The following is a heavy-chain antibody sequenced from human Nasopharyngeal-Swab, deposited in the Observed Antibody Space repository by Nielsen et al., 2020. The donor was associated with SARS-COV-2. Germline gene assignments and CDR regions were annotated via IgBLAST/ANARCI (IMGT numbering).Heavy chain of an antibody. D-gene: IGHD4-17*01. V-gene: IGHV4-39*07. Sequence: GSLTPSCVVSGAFISSRNNYWGWIRQPPGKGQEWTGTILSSGSTYNPSPKSRVTMSVDTSENQFSLKLTSVTAADTAVYYCARDESGDYLGLPFDHWGRETLVTVSS. CDR1: GAFISSRNNY. CDR2: ILSSGST. CDR3: ARDESGDYLGLPFDH. J-gene: IGHJ4*02.